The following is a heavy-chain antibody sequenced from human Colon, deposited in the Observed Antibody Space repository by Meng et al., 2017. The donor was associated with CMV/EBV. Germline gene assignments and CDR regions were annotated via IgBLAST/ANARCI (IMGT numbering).Heavy chain of an antibody. Sequence: SVKVSCKASGFTFSTLQWVRQPRGPRPEWIGWVVLVSGNTHFAPEFRGRATISWDMSASTSHMELSTQRTDDTAVYFCVGGGGPNKYFTFWGQGTLVTVSS. J-gene: IGHJ4*02. V-gene: IGHV1-58*01. CDR3: VGGGGPNKYFTF. CDR1: GFTFST. D-gene: IGHD2/OR15-2a*01. CDR2: VVLVSGNT.